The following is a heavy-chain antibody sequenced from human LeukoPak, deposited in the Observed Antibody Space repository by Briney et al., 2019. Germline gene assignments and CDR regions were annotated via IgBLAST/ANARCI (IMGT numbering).Heavy chain of an antibody. CDR1: GFTFSSYG. D-gene: IGHD3-10*01. V-gene: IGHV3-23*01. CDR3: ARVTYGSGTYGAFDY. CDR2: ISGSGGST. Sequence: GGSLRLSCAASGFTFSSYGMSWVRQAPGKGLEWVSAISGSGGSTYYTDSVKGRFTISRDNSKNTLYLQMNSLRAEDTAVYYCARVTYGSGTYGAFDYWGQGTLVTVSS. J-gene: IGHJ4*02.